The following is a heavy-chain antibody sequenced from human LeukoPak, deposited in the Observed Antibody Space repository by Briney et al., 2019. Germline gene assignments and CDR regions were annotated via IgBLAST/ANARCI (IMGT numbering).Heavy chain of an antibody. CDR2: IYYGGST. Sequence: PSETLSLTCTVSGVSISSYYWSWIRQPPGKGLEWIGYIYYGGSTSYNPSLMSRVTISVDTTTKQSSRKVRTVMAADTAVYYCTRYTESDPHDAFDIWGQGTMVTVSS. CDR1: GVSISSYY. D-gene: IGHD1-26*01. V-gene: IGHV4-59*01. CDR3: TRYTESDPHDAFDI. J-gene: IGHJ3*02.